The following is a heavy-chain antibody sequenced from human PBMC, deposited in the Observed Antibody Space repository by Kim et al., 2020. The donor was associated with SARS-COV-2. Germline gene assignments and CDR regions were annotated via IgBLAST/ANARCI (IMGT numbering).Heavy chain of an antibody. CDR2: IYPGDYDT. D-gene: IGHD2-21*02. CDR1: GYSFTSYW. J-gene: IGHJ6*02. CDR3: AREVTGPLGYYGMDV. V-gene: IGHV5-51*01. Sequence: GESLKISCKGSGYSFTSYWIGWVRQMPGKGLEWMGIIYPGDYDTRYSPSFQGQVTISADKSISTAYLQWSSLKASDTAMYYCAREVTGPLGYYGMDVWGQGTTVTVSS.